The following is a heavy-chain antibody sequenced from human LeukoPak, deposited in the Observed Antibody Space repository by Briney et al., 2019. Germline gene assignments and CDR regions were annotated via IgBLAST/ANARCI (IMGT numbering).Heavy chain of an antibody. CDR2: MYTSGST. D-gene: IGHD2/OR15-2a*01. CDR1: GGSISSYY. Sequence: SETLSLTCTVSGGSISSYYRSWIRQPAGKGLEWIGRMYTSGSTNQNPSLKSRVTISVDKSKNQFSLKLSSVTAADTAVYYCARDRIGPFYAFDIWGQGTMVTVSS. V-gene: IGHV4-4*07. J-gene: IGHJ3*02. CDR3: ARDRIGPFYAFDI.